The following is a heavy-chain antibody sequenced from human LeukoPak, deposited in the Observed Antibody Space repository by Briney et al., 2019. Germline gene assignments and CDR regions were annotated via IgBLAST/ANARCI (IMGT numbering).Heavy chain of an antibody. Sequence: GGSLRLSCAASGFTFSSYSMNSVRQAPGKGLEWVSSISSSSYIYYADSVKGRFTISRDNAKNPLYLQMNSLRAEDTAVFYCARGYGDYFDYWGQGTMVTVSS. CDR2: ISSSSYI. V-gene: IGHV3-21*01. CDR1: GFTFSSYS. CDR3: ARGYGDYFDY. J-gene: IGHJ4*02. D-gene: IGHD4-17*01.